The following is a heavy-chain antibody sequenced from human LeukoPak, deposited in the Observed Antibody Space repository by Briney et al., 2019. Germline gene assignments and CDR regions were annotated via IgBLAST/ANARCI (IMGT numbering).Heavy chain of an antibody. CDR1: GFTFSSYS. V-gene: IGHV3-48*01. CDR3: ARDDTHCSSRICYDAFDF. Sequence: PGGSLRLSCAASGFTFSSYSMNWVRQAPGKGLEWVSYISSSSSTIYYADSVKGRFTISRDNAKNSLYLQMNSLRAEDTAVYYCARDDTHCSSRICYDAFDFWGQGTMVSVSS. D-gene: IGHD2-2*01. J-gene: IGHJ3*01. CDR2: ISSSSSTI.